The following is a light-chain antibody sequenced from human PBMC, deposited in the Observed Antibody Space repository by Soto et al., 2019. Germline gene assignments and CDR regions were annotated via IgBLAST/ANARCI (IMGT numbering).Light chain of an antibody. CDR2: DAS. CDR3: HQRNNWPYT. CDR1: QAVNTR. V-gene: IGKV3-11*01. J-gene: IGKJ2*01. Sequence: EIVLTQSPATLSSFPGDRVTLSCRASQAVNTRLAWYQQKPGQAPRLLIYDASYRATDIPTRFSGSGSGTDFTLTISSLKPEDFAVYYCHQRNNWPYTFGQGTKLEI.